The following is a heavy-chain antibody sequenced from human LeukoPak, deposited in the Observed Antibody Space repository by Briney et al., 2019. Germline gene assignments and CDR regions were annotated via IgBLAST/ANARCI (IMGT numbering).Heavy chain of an antibody. D-gene: IGHD3-22*01. Sequence: ASVKVSCKASGYTLTNFFMHWVRQAPGQGLEWMGIINPSGGSTDYARKFQDRVIMTRDTSTSTVYMELSSLRFEDTAVYYCARTSDSSGYYYFFYWGQGTLVTVSP. V-gene: IGHV1-46*01. CDR2: INPSGGST. J-gene: IGHJ4*02. CDR1: GYTLTNFF. CDR3: ARTSDSSGYYYFFY.